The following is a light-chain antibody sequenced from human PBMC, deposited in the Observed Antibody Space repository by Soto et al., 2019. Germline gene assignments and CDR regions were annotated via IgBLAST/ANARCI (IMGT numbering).Light chain of an antibody. J-gene: IGKJ2*01. Sequence: DIQMTQSPSSLSASVGDRVTITCQASQDISNYLNWYQQKPGKAPKLLIYAASNLEAGVPSRFSGSGSWTDFTFTISSLQTEDIATYYCQQYDNLPPYTFGQGTKLEIK. CDR2: AAS. CDR1: QDISNY. CDR3: QQYDNLPPYT. V-gene: IGKV1-33*01.